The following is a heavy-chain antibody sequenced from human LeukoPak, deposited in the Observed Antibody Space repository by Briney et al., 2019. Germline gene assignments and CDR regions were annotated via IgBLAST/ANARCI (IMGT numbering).Heavy chain of an antibody. Sequence: GGSLRLSCSASGFSVSGNYMNWVRQAPGQGPERVSVVYPNGRTYYADSVKDRFTVARDNFRNTLYLQMDSLRVEDTALYYCARRWSLDLWGRGTLVTVSS. CDR1: GFSVSGNY. CDR2: VYPNGRT. V-gene: IGHV3-66*04. J-gene: IGHJ2*01. CDR3: ARRWSLDL.